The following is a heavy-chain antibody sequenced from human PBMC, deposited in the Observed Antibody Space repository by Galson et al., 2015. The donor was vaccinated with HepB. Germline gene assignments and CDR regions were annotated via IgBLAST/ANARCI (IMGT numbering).Heavy chain of an antibody. Sequence: LSLTCAVYGGSFSGYYWSWIRQPPGKGLEWIGEINHSGSTNYNPSLKSRVTISVDTSKNQFSLKLSSVTAADTAVYYCARGPAVLRYFDWPPKRYNWFDPWGQGTLVTVSS. D-gene: IGHD3-9*01. CDR3: ARGPAVLRYFDWPPKRYNWFDP. CDR2: INHSGST. V-gene: IGHV4-34*01. CDR1: GGSFSGYY. J-gene: IGHJ5*02.